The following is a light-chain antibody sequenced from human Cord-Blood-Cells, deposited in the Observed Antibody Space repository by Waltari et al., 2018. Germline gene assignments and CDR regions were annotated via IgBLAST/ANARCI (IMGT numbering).Light chain of an antibody. J-gene: IGKJ4*01. CDR2: AAS. Sequence: DIQMTQSPSSLSASVGDRVTITCRASQSISSYLNWYQQKPGKAPKLLIYAASSLQSGVPSRFSGSGSGTDFTLTISSLQPEDFATYYCQQSYSTLLTFGGGTIVKNK. CDR1: QSISSY. CDR3: QQSYSTLLT. V-gene: IGKV1-39*01.